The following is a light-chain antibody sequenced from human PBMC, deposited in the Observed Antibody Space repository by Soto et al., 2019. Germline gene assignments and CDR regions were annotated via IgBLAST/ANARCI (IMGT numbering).Light chain of an antibody. Sequence: DIQMTQSPSFVSAAVVDRVTITCRASQSIRNWLVWYQQKPGEAPKLLIYAASNLQRGVPSRISGSGSGTDFTLTIDSLQPEDFATCYCQQSNSFPRTCGPGTKIDI. CDR3: QQSNSFPRT. V-gene: IGKV1D-12*01. CDR1: QSIRNW. CDR2: AAS. J-gene: IGKJ3*01.